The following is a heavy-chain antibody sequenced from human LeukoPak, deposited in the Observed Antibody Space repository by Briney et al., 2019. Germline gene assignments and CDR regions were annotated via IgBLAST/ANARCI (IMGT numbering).Heavy chain of an antibody. CDR3: AREMGSSSSGDFDY. D-gene: IGHD6-6*01. Sequence: PGGSLRLSCAASGFTFSSYSMNWVRQAPGKGLEWVSSISSSSSYIYYADSVKGRFTISRDNAKNSLYLQMNSLRAEDTAVYYCAREMGSSSSGDFDYWGQGTLVTVSS. CDR1: GFTFSSYS. V-gene: IGHV3-21*01. CDR2: ISSSSSYI. J-gene: IGHJ4*02.